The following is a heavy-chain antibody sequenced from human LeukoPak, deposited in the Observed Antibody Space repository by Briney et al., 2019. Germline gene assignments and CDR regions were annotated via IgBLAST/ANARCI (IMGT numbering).Heavy chain of an antibody. J-gene: IGHJ6*02. CDR3: ARDYGQLVLYYYYGIDV. Sequence: GGSLRLSCAASGFTFSSYAMHWVRQAPGKGLEWVAVISYDGSNKYYADSVKGRFTISRDNSKNTLYLQMNSLRAEDTAVYYCARDYGQLVLYYYYGIDVWGQGTTVTVSS. CDR2: ISYDGSNK. V-gene: IGHV3-30-3*01. CDR1: GFTFSSYA. D-gene: IGHD6-13*01.